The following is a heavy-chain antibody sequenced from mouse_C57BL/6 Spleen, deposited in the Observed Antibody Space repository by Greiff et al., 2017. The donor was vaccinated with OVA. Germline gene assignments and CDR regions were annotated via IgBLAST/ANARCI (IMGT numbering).Heavy chain of an antibody. J-gene: IGHJ2*01. CDR2: IHPNSGST. CDR3: ARSDQDYFDY. CDR1: GYTFTSYW. Sequence: VQLRQPGAELVKPGASVKLSCKASGYTFTSYWMHWVKQRPGQGLEWIGMIHPNSGSTNYNEKFKSKATLTVDKSSSTAYMQLSSLTSEDSAVYYCARSDQDYFDYWGQGTTLTVSS. V-gene: IGHV1-64*01.